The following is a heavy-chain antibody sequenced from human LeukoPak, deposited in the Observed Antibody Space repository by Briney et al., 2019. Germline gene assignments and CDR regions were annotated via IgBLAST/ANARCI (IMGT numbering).Heavy chain of an antibody. CDR2: ISGSGGST. D-gene: IGHD6-13*01. CDR1: GFTFSSYG. V-gene: IGHV3-23*01. CDR3: AKDPHWYSSSGGYDY. Sequence: PGGTLRLSCAASGFTFSSYGMSWVRQAPGKGLEWVSAISGSGGSTYYADSVKGRFTISRDNSKNTLYLQMNSLRAEDTAVYYCAKDPHWYSSSGGYDYWGQGTLVTVSS. J-gene: IGHJ4*02.